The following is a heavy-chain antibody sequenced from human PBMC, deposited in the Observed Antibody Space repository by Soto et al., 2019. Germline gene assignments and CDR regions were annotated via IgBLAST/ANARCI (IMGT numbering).Heavy chain of an antibody. CDR3: ARGKAAAGTVAPAYYFDY. J-gene: IGHJ4*02. D-gene: IGHD6-13*01. Sequence: SETLSLTCTVSGGSISSGGYYWSWIRQHPGKGLEWIGYIYYSGSTYYNPSLKSRVTISVDTSKNQFSLKLSSVTAADTAVYYCARGKAAAGTVAPAYYFDYWGQGTLVTVSS. CDR2: IYYSGST. CDR1: GGSISSGGYY. V-gene: IGHV4-31*03.